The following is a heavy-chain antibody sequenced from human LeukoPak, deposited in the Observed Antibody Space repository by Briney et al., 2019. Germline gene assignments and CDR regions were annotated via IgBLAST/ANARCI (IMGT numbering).Heavy chain of an antibody. D-gene: IGHD4-23*01. CDR3: ARRAGGYSHPYDY. J-gene: IGHJ4*02. CDR1: GFTFSSYG. Sequence: GGSLRLSCAASGFTFSSYGMHWVRQAPGKGLEWVSFIRYDGSNEYYADSVRGRFTISRDISKNTLYLQMNSLRAEDTAMYYCARRAGGYSHPYDYWGQGILVTVSS. CDR2: IRYDGSNE. V-gene: IGHV3-30*02.